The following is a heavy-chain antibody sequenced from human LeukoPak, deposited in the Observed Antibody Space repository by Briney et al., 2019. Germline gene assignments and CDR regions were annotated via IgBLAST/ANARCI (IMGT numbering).Heavy chain of an antibody. CDR2: IVPHSGGT. CDR1: GYTFTGYY. D-gene: IGHD1-26*01. CDR3: ATLGATSFDY. J-gene: IGHJ4*02. Sequence: GASVKVSCKASGYTFTGYYMHWVRQAPGQGLEWMGWIVPHSGGTKYAQKFQGRVTMTRDTSISTAYMELSRLRYDDTAVYYCATLGATSFDYWGQGALVTVSS. V-gene: IGHV1-2*02.